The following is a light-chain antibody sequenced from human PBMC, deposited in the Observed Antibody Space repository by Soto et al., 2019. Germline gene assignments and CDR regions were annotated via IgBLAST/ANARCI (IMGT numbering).Light chain of an antibody. J-gene: IGKJ5*01. CDR1: QAINNK. CDR3: QQIYVYPIT. CDR2: FAS. Sequence: DIQLTQSPSFLSASVGDRVTMTCRASQAINNKLAWYQQKPGKAPKLLIYFASTLQSGVPSRFSGSGSGTEFTVTISSPQPEDFATYYCQQIYVYPITFGLGTRLEIK. V-gene: IGKV1-9*01.